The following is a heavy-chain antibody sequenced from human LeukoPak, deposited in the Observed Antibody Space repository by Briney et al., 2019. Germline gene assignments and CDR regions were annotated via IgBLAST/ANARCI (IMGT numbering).Heavy chain of an antibody. J-gene: IGHJ6*03. CDR3: AKASGERYCSGGSCYGYMDV. Sequence: GGSLRLSCAASGFTFSSYSMNWVRQAPGKGLEWVPAISGSGGSTYYADSVKGRFTISRDNSKNTLYLQMNSLRAEDTAVYYCAKASGERYCSGGSCYGYMDVWGKGTTVTVSS. D-gene: IGHD2-15*01. CDR2: ISGSGGST. CDR1: GFTFSSYS. V-gene: IGHV3-23*01.